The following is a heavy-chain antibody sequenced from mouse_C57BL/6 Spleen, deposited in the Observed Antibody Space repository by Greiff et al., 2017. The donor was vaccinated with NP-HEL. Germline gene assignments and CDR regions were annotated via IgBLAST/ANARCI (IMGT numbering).Heavy chain of an antibody. CDR1: GFSLTSYG. CDR2: IWSGGST. Sequence: VQLKESGPGLVQPSQSLSITCTVSGFSLTSYGVHWVRQSPGKGLEWLGVIWSGGSTDYNAAFISRLSISKDNSKSQVFFKMTSLQADDTAIYYCASPYDYDGYFDVWGTGTTVTVSS. V-gene: IGHV2-2*01. J-gene: IGHJ1*03. CDR3: ASPYDYDGYFDV. D-gene: IGHD2-4*01.